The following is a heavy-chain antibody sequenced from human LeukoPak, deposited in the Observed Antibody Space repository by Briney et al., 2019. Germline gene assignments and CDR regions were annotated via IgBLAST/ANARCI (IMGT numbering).Heavy chain of an antibody. J-gene: IGHJ4*02. D-gene: IGHD4-17*01. Sequence: GGTLRLSCAASGFSFSSYGMTWVRQAPGKGLEWVSVISGAGRSIYYADSVKGRFTISRDNSKNTLYLQMNSLRAEDTAVYYCARVRDDYAFDYWGQGTLVTVSS. V-gene: IGHV3-23*01. CDR2: ISGAGRSI. CDR1: GFSFSSYG. CDR3: ARVRDDYAFDY.